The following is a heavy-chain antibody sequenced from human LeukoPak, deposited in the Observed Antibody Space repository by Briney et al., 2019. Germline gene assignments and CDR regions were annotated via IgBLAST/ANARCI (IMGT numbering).Heavy chain of an antibody. J-gene: IGHJ4*02. CDR2: IYSGGRT. CDR1: GFTVSSNY. V-gene: IGHV3-66*01. CDR3: ARDRGDSSGYYYPTWDY. Sequence: GGSLRLSCAASGFTVSSNYMSWVRQAPGKGLEWVSVIYSGGRTYYADSVKGRLTISRDNSKNTLYLQMNSLRAEDTAVYYCARDRGDSSGYYYPTWDYWGQGTLVTVSS. D-gene: IGHD3-22*01.